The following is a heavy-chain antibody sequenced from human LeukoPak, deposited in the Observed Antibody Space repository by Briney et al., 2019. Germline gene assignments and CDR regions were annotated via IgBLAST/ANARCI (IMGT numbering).Heavy chain of an antibody. CDR1: GFTFRTYS. V-gene: IGHV3-48*02. D-gene: IGHD2-21*02. CDR3: ARDQDCGGGCYWVFDC. CDR2: ISSSSSTI. J-gene: IGHJ4*02. Sequence: PGGSLRLSCAASGFTFRTYSMNWVRQAPGKGLEWVSYISSSSSTIQYADSVKGRFTISRDNAKNSLYLQMNSLRDEDTAVYYCARDQDCGGGCYWVFDCWGRGTLVTVSS.